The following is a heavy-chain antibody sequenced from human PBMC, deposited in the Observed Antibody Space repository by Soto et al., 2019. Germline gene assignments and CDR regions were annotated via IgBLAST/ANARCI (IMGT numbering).Heavy chain of an antibody. CDR3: ARDGREYTTMINLLDF. CDR1: GGTFSSYA. CDR2: IIPIFGTA. Sequence: SVKVSCKASGGTFSSYAISWVRQAPGQGLEWMGGIIPIFGTANYAQKFQDRVTITADESTSTAYMELSSLRSEDTAVYYCARDGREYTTMINLLDFCGQGTLVTVYS. V-gene: IGHV1-69*13. D-gene: IGHD5-18*01. J-gene: IGHJ4*02.